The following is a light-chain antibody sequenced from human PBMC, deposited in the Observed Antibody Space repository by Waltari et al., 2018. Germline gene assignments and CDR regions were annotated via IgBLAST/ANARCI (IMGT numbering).Light chain of an antibody. V-gene: IGLV2-14*03. CDR3: SSYTSISTSVI. CDR1: SSDIGGYDY. Sequence: HSALTQPASVSGSPGQSITISCTGTSSDIGGYDYVSWYQQHPGKAPKLMIYDVSKRPSGVSNRFSASKSGDTASLTISAFQTEDEADYYCSSYTSISTSVIFGGGTKVTVL. CDR2: DVS. J-gene: IGLJ2*01.